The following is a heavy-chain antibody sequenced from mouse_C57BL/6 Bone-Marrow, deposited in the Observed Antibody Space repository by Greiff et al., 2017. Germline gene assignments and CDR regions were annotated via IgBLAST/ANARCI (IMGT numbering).Heavy chain of an antibody. V-gene: IGHV5-12*01. D-gene: IGHD2-5*01. J-gene: IGHJ3*01. CDR3: ARHGGYYSNFWFAY. CDR2: ISNGGGST. Sequence: EVKVVESGGGLVQPGGSLKLSCAASGFTFSDYYMYWVRQTPEKRLEWVAYISNGGGSTYYPDTVKGRFTISRDKAKNTRYLQMSRLKSEDTAMYYCARHGGYYSNFWFAYWGQGTLVTVSA. CDR1: GFTFSDYY.